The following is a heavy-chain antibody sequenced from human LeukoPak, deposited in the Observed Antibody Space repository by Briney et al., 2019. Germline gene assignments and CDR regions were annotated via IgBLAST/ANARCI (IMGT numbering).Heavy chain of an antibody. V-gene: IGHV3-23*01. CDR1: GFTFSSHA. D-gene: IGHD3-10*01. J-gene: IGHJ4*02. Sequence: GGSLRLSCAASGFTFSSHAVSWVRQAPGKGLEWVSAISDSGGTTYYADSVKGRFTISRDNSKNTLYLQINSLRVEDTAVYYCAKDRPPMIRGVDYWGQGTLVTVSS. CDR3: AKDRPPMIRGVDY. CDR2: ISDSGGTT.